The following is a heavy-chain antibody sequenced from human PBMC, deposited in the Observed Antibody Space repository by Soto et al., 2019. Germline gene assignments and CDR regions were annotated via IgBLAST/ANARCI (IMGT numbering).Heavy chain of an antibody. V-gene: IGHV3-30-3*01. J-gene: IGHJ4*02. CDR3: AETGTRDY. CDR1: GFTFSSYA. D-gene: IGHD1-7*01. CDR2: ISYDGSNK. Sequence: QVQLVESGGGVVQPGRSLRLSCAASGFTFSSYAMHWVRQAPGKGLEWVAVISYDGSNKYYADSVKGRFTISRDNSKNTLYLQMISLRAEDTAVYYCAETGTRDYWGQGTLVTVSS.